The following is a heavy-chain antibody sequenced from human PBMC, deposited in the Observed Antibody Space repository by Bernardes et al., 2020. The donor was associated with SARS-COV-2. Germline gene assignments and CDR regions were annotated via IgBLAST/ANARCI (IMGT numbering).Heavy chain of an antibody. V-gene: IGHV4-59*01. J-gene: IGHJ5*02. D-gene: IGHD3-3*01. CDR2: IYYSGST. CDR1: GGPISSYY. Sequence: SQALSLTCTVPGGPISSYYWSWIRQPPGKGLEWIWYIYYSGSTNYNPSLKSRVTISVDTSKNQFSLKLSSVTAADTAVYYCAGEEFWTFDPWGQGTLVTVSS. CDR3: AGEEFWTFDP.